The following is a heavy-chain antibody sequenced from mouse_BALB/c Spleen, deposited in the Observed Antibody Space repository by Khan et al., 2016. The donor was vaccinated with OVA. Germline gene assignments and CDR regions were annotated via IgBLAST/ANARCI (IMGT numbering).Heavy chain of an antibody. V-gene: IGHV2-6-4*01. J-gene: IGHJ4*01. CDR3: ARAYYRYDGYYAMDY. Sequence: VQLKESGPGLVVPSQSLSITCTVSGFSLSRYNIHWVRQPPGKGLEWLGMIWGGGGTDYNSTLKSRLSISKDNSKSQVFLKMNSLQTDDTAMYFWARAYYRYDGYYAMDYGGQGTSVTGSS. CDR1: GFSLSRYN. D-gene: IGHD2-14*01. CDR2: IWGGGGT.